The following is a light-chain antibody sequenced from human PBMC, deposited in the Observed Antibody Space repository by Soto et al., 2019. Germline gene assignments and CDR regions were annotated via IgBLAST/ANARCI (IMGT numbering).Light chain of an antibody. V-gene: IGKV1-5*01. CDR2: DAS. CDR1: QTITSW. J-gene: IGKJ2*01. CDR3: QQYNSYPYT. Sequence: DIQMTQSPSTLSASVGDRVTITCPASQTITSWLAWYQQKPGKAPKFLIYDASTLETGVPSRFSGSGSGTEFTLTISSLQPDDFATYYCQQYNSYPYTFGQGTKLEIK.